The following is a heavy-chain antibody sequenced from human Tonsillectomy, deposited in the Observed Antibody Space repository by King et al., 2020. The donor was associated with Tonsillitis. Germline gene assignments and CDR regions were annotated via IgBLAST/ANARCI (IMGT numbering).Heavy chain of an antibody. CDR3: ASESIALTGGIDY. CDR1: GGSITYYY. Sequence: VQLQESGPGLVKPSETLSLTCTVSGGSITYYYWTWIRPPAGKGLEWIGRIYSSGSTNYNPSLKSRVTMSLDTSKNQFSLKLTSVTAADTAMYYCASESIALTGGIDYWGQGTLAT. V-gene: IGHV4-4*07. J-gene: IGHJ4*02. CDR2: IYSSGST. D-gene: IGHD3-9*01.